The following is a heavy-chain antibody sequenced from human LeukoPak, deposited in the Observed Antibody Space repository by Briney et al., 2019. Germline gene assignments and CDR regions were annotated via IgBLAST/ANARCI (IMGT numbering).Heavy chain of an antibody. J-gene: IGHJ4*02. CDR3: ATGGRSGVAFES. CDR1: GFISSSNY. D-gene: IGHD2-15*01. V-gene: IGHV3-53*01. Sequence: GGSLRLSCTASGFISSSNYMSWVRQAPGKGLEWVSLIYSGGSTYYADSVMGRSTISRDKSNNTLYLQMNSLRAEDTAVYYCATGGRSGVAFESWGQGTLVTVSS. CDR2: IYSGGST.